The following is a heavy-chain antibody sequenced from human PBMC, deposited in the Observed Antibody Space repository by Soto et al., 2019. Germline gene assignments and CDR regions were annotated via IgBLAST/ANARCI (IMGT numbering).Heavy chain of an antibody. CDR3: ATHPYRSGWYC. J-gene: IGHJ4*02. CDR2: IKRDGSEK. V-gene: IGHV3-7*02. Sequence: EVQLVESGGGLVQPGGSLRLSCAASGFTFSSYWITWVRQAPGKGLEWVANIKRDGSEKYYVDSVKGRFTISRDNAKNSLYLQMNSGRADDTAVYYCATHPYRSGWYCWCEGTLVTVS. D-gene: IGHD6-13*01. CDR1: GFTFSSYW.